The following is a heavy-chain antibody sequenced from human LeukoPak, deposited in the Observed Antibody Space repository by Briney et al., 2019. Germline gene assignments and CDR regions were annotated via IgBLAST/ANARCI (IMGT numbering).Heavy chain of an antibody. D-gene: IGHD2-2*02. Sequence: PSETLSLTCTVSGGSISSYYWSWIRQPPGKGLEWIGYIYYSGSTYYNPSLKSRVTISVDTSKNQFSLKLSSVTAADTAVYYCARVGGYCSSTSCYTKGYDYWGQGTLVTVSS. CDR1: GGSISSYY. CDR2: IYYSGST. CDR3: ARVGGYCSSTSCYTKGYDY. J-gene: IGHJ4*02. V-gene: IGHV4-59*12.